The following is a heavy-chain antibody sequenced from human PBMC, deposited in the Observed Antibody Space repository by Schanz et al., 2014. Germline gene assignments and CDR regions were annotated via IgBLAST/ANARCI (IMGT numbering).Heavy chain of an antibody. CDR3: ARGFDFWDR. CDR1: GYTFPSYG. Sequence: QVQLVQSGSEVKKPGASVKVSCKASGYTFPSYGISWVRQAPGQGLEWMGWINVYNGDTKFAKTCQDRVTLTTDTSTSTAYMELRSLRSDDTAVYYCARGFDFWDRWGQGTLVIVSS. V-gene: IGHV1-18*04. D-gene: IGHD3-3*01. J-gene: IGHJ4*02. CDR2: INVYNGDT.